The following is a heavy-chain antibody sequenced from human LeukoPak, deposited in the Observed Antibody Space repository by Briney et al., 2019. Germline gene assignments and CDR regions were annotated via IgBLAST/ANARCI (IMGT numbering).Heavy chain of an antibody. CDR2: ITPFNGNT. V-gene: IGHV1-45*02. CDR3: ARSPFSGDDDAFDI. J-gene: IGHJ3*02. Sequence: ASVKVSCKASGYTFTSYGISWARQAPGQGLEWMGWITPFNGNTNYAQQFQDRVTITRDRSRNTVYMELNSLRFEDTAMYYCARSPFSGDDDAFDIWGQGTMVTVSS. CDR1: GYTFTSYG. D-gene: IGHD5-12*01.